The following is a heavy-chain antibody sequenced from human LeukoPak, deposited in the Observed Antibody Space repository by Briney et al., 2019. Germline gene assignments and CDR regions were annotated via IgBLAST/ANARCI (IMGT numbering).Heavy chain of an antibody. J-gene: IGHJ4*02. Sequence: PGGSLRLSCAAAGFTLSDYYMSWVRQAPGKGLEWVSGISGSGGTTYYADSVKGRFTISRDNSKNTLYLQLNSLRAEDTAVYYCAKSGIGGSIDWGQGSLVTVSS. CDR1: GFTLSDYY. CDR2: ISGSGGTT. D-gene: IGHD2-15*01. CDR3: AKSGIGGSID. V-gene: IGHV3-23*01.